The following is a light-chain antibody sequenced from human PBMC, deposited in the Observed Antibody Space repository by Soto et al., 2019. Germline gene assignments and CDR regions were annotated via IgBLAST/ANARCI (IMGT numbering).Light chain of an antibody. Sequence: QSVLTQPASVSGSPGQSITISWTGTSSDIGGFYYVSWYQHHPGKDPKLMIYQVSNRPSGVSNRFSGSKSGNTASLTISGLQAEDEAYYFCSSYSSSSTFYVFGAGTKVTVL. V-gene: IGLV2-14*01. CDR2: QVS. CDR1: SSDIGGFYY. CDR3: SSYSSSSTFYV. J-gene: IGLJ1*01.